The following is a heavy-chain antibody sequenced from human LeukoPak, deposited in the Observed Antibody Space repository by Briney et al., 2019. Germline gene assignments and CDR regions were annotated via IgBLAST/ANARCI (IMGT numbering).Heavy chain of an antibody. D-gene: IGHD4-17*01. Sequence: SETLSLTCTVFGGSISSYYWSWIRQPPGKGLEWIGYIYYSGSTNYNPSLKSRVTISVDTSKNQFSLKLSSVTAADTAVYYCARPRWDDYGDLYFDYWGQGTLVTVSS. CDR2: IYYSGST. CDR1: GGSISSYY. CDR3: ARPRWDDYGDLYFDY. V-gene: IGHV4-59*08. J-gene: IGHJ4*02.